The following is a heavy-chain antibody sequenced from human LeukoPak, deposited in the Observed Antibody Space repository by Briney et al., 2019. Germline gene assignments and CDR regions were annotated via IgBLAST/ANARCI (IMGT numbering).Heavy chain of an antibody. V-gene: IGHV3-74*01. CDR3: ARVTAVAGTIFDY. Sequence: GGSLRLSCAASGFTFSSYAMSWVRQAPGKGLEWVSRIDSDGSSTSYADSVKGRFTISRDNAKNTLYLQMNSLRAEDTAVYYCARVTAVAGTIFDYWGQGTLVTVSS. CDR2: IDSDGSST. J-gene: IGHJ4*02. D-gene: IGHD6-19*01. CDR1: GFTFSSYA.